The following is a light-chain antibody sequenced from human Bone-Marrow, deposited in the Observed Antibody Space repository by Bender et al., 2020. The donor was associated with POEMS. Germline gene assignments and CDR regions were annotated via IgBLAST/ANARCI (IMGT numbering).Light chain of an antibody. CDR2: GNS. J-gene: IGLJ3*02. Sequence: QSVLTQPPSVSGAPGQRVTISCTGSSSNIGAGYDVHWYQQLPGTAPKLLIYGNSNRPSGVPDRFSGSKSGTSASLAIIGLRAEDEADYYCQSYDSRLSGSGVFGGGTKLTVL. V-gene: IGLV1-40*01. CDR1: SSNIGAGYD. CDR3: QSYDSRLSGSGV.